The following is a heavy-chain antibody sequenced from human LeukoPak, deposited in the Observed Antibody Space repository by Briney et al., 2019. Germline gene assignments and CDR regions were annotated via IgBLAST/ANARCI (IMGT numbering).Heavy chain of an antibody. J-gene: IGHJ3*02. CDR1: GDSISNYY. Sequence: SETLSLTCTVSGDSISNYYWSWIRQPAGKGLEWIGRIYSTESTTYNPSLKSRVTMSIDTSKNQFSLNLTSVTAADTAVYFCAREPLIYNSDSGAYETSPFDIWGQGTLVTVSS. CDR3: AREPLIYNSDSGAYETSPFDI. CDR2: IYSTEST. D-gene: IGHD3-22*01. V-gene: IGHV4-4*07.